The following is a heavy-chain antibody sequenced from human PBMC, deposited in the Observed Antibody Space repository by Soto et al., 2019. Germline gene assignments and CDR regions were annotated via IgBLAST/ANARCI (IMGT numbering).Heavy chain of an antibody. CDR3: ARDKGRSPLDY. D-gene: IGHD2-15*01. J-gene: IGHJ4*02. CDR1: GFTFSSYS. Sequence: EVQLVESGGGLVQPGGSLRLSCAASGFTFSSYSMNWVRQAPGKGLEWVSYISSSSSTIYYADSVKGRFTISRDNAKNSLYLQMNSLIAEDTAVYYCARDKGRSPLDYWGQGTLVTVSS. CDR2: ISSSSSTI. V-gene: IGHV3-48*01.